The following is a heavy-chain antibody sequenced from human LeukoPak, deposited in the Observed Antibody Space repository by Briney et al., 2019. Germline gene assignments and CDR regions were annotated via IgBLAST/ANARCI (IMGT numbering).Heavy chain of an antibody. CDR3: AKFWSGYYTWFDP. CDR2: ISGSGGST. Sequence: PGGSLRLSCAACGFTFRSYAMSWVRQAPGKGLEWVSAISGSGGSTYYADSVKGRFTISRDNSKNTLYLQMNSLRAEDTAVYYCAKFWSGYYTWFDPWGQGTLVTVSS. V-gene: IGHV3-23*01. J-gene: IGHJ5*02. CDR1: GFTFRSYA. D-gene: IGHD3-3*01.